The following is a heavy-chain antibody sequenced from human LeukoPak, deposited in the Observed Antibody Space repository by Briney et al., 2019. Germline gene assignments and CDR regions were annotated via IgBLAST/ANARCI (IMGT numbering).Heavy chain of an antibody. V-gene: IGHV3-30-3*01. Sequence: GGSLRLSCAASGFTFSSYAMHWVRQAPGKGLEWVAVISYDGSNKYYADSVKGRFTISRDNSKNTLYLQMNSLRAEDTAVYYCAKDFDLIAAAGTGYFDYWGQGTLVTVSS. CDR2: ISYDGSNK. J-gene: IGHJ4*02. CDR3: AKDFDLIAAAGTGYFDY. CDR1: GFTFSSYA. D-gene: IGHD6-13*01.